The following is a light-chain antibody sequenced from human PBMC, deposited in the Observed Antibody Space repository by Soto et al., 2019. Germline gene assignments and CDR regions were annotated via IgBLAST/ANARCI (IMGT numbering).Light chain of an antibody. CDR3: QKCKVAPFT. V-gene: IGKV1-27*01. Sequence: ILMTQSPSSLSAFVGDRVTITCRASQDIGNFLAWYQQKPGKVPKLLIYAASTLQSGVPSRFIGSGSGTDFTLTINSLQPEDVATYYCQKCKVAPFTFGRGTKVEIK. CDR2: AAS. J-gene: IGKJ2*01. CDR1: QDIGNF.